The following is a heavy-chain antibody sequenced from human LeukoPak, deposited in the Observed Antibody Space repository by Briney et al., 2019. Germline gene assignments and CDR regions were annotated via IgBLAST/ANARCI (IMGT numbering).Heavy chain of an antibody. CDR1: GGTFSSYA. V-gene: IGHV1-69*13. D-gene: IGHD6-13*01. CDR3: ARGTGIAAAGTIPFDY. CDR2: IIPIFGTA. J-gene: IGHJ4*02. Sequence: ASVKVSCKASGGTFSSYAISWVRQAPGQGLEWMGGIIPIFGTANYAQKFQGRVTITAGESTSTAYMELSSLRSEDTAVYYCARGTGIAAAGTIPFDYWGQGTLVTVSS.